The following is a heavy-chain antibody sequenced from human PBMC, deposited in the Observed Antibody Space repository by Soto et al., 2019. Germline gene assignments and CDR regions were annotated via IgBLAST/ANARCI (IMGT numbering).Heavy chain of an antibody. CDR2: ISTSSSAI. J-gene: IGHJ4*02. V-gene: IGHV3-48*01. CDR3: ATRPGIAGP. D-gene: IGHD6-13*01. Sequence: EVPLVESGGGLVQPGGSLRLSFAASGFTFNSYGMNWVRQAPGKGLEWVSYISTSSSAIYYADSVKGQFTISRDNAKNSLYLQMNSLRAEDTAVYYCATRPGIAGPWGQGTLVIVSS. CDR1: GFTFNSYG.